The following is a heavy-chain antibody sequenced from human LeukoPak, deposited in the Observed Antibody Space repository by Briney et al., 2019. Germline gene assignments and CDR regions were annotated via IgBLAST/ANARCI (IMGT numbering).Heavy chain of an antibody. J-gene: IGHJ4*02. CDR3: ARRGIAAVIPDY. CDR2: ISWNSGSI. Sequence: NPGRSLRLSCAASGFTFDDYAMHWVRQAPGKGLEWVSGISWNSGSIGYADSVKGRFTISRDNAKNSLYLQMNSLRAEDTAVYYCARRGIAAVIPDYWGQGTLVTVSS. D-gene: IGHD6-13*01. V-gene: IGHV3-9*01. CDR1: GFTFDDYA.